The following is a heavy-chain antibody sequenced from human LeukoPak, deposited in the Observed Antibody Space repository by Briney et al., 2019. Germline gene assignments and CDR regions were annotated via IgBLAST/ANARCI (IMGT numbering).Heavy chain of an antibody. D-gene: IGHD2-15*01. V-gene: IGHV3-64D*09. CDR1: GFTFSSYA. CDR3: ARRYCSGGSCYSYFDS. CDR2: ISSNGGST. J-gene: IGHJ4*02. Sequence: GGSLRLSCSASGFTFSSYAMHWVRRAPGKGLEHVSAISSNGGSTYYADSVKGRFTISRDNSKNTLYLQMSSLRAEDTAVYYCARRYCSGGSCYSYFDSWGRGTLVTVSS.